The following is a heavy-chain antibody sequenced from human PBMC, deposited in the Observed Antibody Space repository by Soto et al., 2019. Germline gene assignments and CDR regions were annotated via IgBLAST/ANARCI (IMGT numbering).Heavy chain of an antibody. CDR3: ARDHPPYSSRRAWWFDP. V-gene: IGHV3-48*02. CDR2: ISSSSSTI. CDR1: GFTFSSYS. D-gene: IGHD6-13*01. Sequence: PGGSLRLSCAASGFTFSSYSMNWVRQAPVKGLEWVSYISSSSSTIYYADSVKGRFTISRDNAKNSLYLQMNSLRDEDTAVYYCARDHPPYSSRRAWWFDPWGQGTLVTVSS. J-gene: IGHJ5*02.